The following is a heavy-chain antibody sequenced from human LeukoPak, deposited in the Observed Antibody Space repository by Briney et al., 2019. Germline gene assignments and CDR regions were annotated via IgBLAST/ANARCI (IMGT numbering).Heavy chain of an antibody. CDR1: SGSISTSNYY. D-gene: IGHD6-13*01. CDR2: IFYSGST. CDR3: ARRGSSWYGLSSSYFDY. J-gene: IGHJ4*02. Sequence: PSETLSLTCTVSSGSISTSNYYWGWVRQPPGKALEWIGNIFYSGSTYYSPSLKSRVTISLDTSKNQFSLKLSSVTAADTAVYYCARRGSSWYGLSSSYFDYWGQGTLVTVSS. V-gene: IGHV4-39*07.